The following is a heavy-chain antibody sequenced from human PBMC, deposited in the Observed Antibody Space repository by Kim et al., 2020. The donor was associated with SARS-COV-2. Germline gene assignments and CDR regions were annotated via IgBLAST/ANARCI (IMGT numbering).Heavy chain of an antibody. CDR2: IIPILGIA. J-gene: IGHJ4*02. D-gene: IGHD5-18*01. CDR3: ARDHHVDTAMASDY. Sequence: SVKVSCKASGGTFSSYAISWVRQAPGQGLEWMGRIIPILGIANYAQKFQGRVTITADKSTSTAYMELSSLRSEDTAVYYCARDHHVDTAMASDYWGQGTLVTVSS. V-gene: IGHV1-69*04. CDR1: GGTFSSYA.